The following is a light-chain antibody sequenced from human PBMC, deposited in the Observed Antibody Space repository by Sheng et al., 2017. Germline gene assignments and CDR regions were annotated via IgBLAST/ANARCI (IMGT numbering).Light chain of an antibody. V-gene: IGKV3-15*01. Sequence: EIVLTQSPGTLSLSPGERATLSCRASQSVSSSYLAWYQQKPGQAPRLLIYGASTRATGIPARFSGSGSGTEFTLTISSLQSEDFAVYYCQQYNNWPLTFGG. CDR2: GAS. CDR3: QQYNNWPLT. J-gene: IGKJ4*01. CDR1: QSVSSSY.